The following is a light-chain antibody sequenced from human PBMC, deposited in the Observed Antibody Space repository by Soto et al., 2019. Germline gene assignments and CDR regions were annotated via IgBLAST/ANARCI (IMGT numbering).Light chain of an antibody. CDR3: LHYNTNLWT. Sequence: DIQMTQSPSSLSASVGDRVTITARASQGIRNDLYLFQQKPAKAPERLIYAASSLQSGVPSRFRGSGSGTDFTLRTSLLKADYCATDYCLHYNTNLWTFGQGTLAETK. J-gene: IGKJ1*01. V-gene: IGKV1-17*01. CDR1: QGIRND. CDR2: AAS.